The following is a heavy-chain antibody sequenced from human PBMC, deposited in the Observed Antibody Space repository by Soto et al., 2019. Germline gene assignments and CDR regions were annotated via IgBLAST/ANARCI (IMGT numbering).Heavy chain of an antibody. Sequence: QVQLVESGGGVVQPGRSLRLSCAPSGFTFSSYAMHWVRQAPGKGLEWVAVISYDGSNKYYADSVKGRFTISRDNSKNTLYLQMNSLRAEDTAVYYCARTYYDFWSGYLDYWGQGTLVTVSS. J-gene: IGHJ4*02. CDR2: ISYDGSNK. CDR1: GFTFSSYA. CDR3: ARTYYDFWSGYLDY. D-gene: IGHD3-3*01. V-gene: IGHV3-30-3*01.